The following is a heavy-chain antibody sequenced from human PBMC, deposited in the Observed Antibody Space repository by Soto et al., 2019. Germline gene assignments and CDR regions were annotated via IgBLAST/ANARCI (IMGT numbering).Heavy chain of an antibody. CDR1: GGTFSSYA. CDR3: ATSRYYDFWSGYSPRGYYYYLMDV. CDR2: IIPIFGTA. V-gene: IGHV1-69*13. J-gene: IGHJ6*02. D-gene: IGHD3-3*01. Sequence: GASVKVSCKASGGTFSSYAISWVRQAPGQGLEWMGGIIPIFGTANYAQKFQGRVTITADESTSTAYMELSSLRSEDTAVYYCATSRYYDFWSGYSPRGYYYYLMDVWGQGTTVTV.